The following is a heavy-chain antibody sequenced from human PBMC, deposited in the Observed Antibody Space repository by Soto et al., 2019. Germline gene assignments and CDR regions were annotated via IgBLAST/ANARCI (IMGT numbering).Heavy chain of an antibody. D-gene: IGHD2-15*01. V-gene: IGHV3-33*01. CDR1: GFNFIGYG. Sequence: LSCGASGFNFIGYGMHWVRTAPGKGLEWVAVIWYDGSNKYYADSVKGRFTISRDNSKNMLYLQMNSLRAEDTAVYYCARGPNCSGGSCYGDYYYYGMDVWGQGTTVTVFS. CDR3: ARGPNCSGGSCYGDYYYYGMDV. CDR2: IWYDGSNK. J-gene: IGHJ6*02.